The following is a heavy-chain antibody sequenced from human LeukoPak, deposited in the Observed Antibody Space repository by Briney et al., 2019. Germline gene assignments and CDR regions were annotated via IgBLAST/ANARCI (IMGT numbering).Heavy chain of an antibody. CDR1: GGSTSTYY. V-gene: IGHV4-59*01. CDR3: ARAGYCSATSCQWVPLV. D-gene: IGHD6-19*01. Sequence: SETLSLTCTVSGGSTSTYYWVWIRQSPGKELEWIGYVSYSGNTNYNPSLKSRVTISVDTSKNQLSLKLSSVTAAGTAVYYCARAGYCSATSCQWVPLVWGQGTTVTVSS. J-gene: IGHJ6*02. CDR2: VSYSGNT.